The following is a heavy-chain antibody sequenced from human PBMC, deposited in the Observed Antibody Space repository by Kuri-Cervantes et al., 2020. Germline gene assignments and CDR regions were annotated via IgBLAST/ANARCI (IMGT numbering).Heavy chain of an antibody. CDR2: IYTSGST. Sequence: SETLSLTCTVSGGSISSYYWSWIRQPAGKGLEWIGRIYTSGSTYYNPSLKSRVTISVDTSKNQFSLKLSSVTAADTAVYYYARISIVGAIADYWGQGTLVTVSS. CDR3: ARISIVGAIADY. CDR1: GGSISSYY. D-gene: IGHD1-26*01. J-gene: IGHJ4*02. V-gene: IGHV4-4*07.